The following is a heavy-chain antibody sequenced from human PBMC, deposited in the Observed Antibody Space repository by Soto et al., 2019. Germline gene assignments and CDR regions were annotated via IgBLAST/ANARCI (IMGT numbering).Heavy chain of an antibody. CDR1: GYTFTSYY. D-gene: IGHD6-13*01. CDR3: ARSAQQLENWFDP. CDR2: INPSGGST. J-gene: IGHJ5*02. Sequence: ASVTVSCKASGYTFTSYYMHWVRQAPGQGPEWMGIINPSGGSTSYAQKFQGRVTMTRDTSTSTVYMELSSLRSEDTAVYYCARSAQQLENWFDPWGQGTLVTVSS. V-gene: IGHV1-46*01.